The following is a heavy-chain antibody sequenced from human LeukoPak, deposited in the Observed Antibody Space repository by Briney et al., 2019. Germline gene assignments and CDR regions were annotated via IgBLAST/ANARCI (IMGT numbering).Heavy chain of an antibody. V-gene: IGHV3-30*02. CDR1: GFTFSGTA. CDR3: AKDPPTYGSGSYYTGWFDP. D-gene: IGHD3-10*01. CDR2: IRYDGSNK. J-gene: IGHJ5*02. Sequence: GGSLRLSCAASGFTFSGTAMHWVRQAPGKGLEWVAFIRYDGSNKYYADSVKGRFTISRDNSKNTLYLQMNSLRAEDTAVYYCAKDPPTYGSGSYYTGWFDPWGQGTLVTVSS.